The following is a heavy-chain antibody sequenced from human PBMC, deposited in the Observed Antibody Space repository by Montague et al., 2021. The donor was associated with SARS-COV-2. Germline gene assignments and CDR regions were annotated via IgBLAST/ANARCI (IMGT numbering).Heavy chain of an antibody. CDR2: ITHSGNT. CDR3: ARGLSGSYSGGWVPVALFDWYHYMDV. Sequence: SETLSLTCAVYGGSFSGYYWSWIRQPPGKGLEWIGEITHSGNTXXXPXXXXRVTISVDTSKNQFSLTLTSVTAADAAAYYCARGLSGSYSGGWVPVALFDWYHYMDVWGKGITVTVSS. J-gene: IGHJ6*03. D-gene: IGHD6-25*01. V-gene: IGHV4-34*01. CDR1: GGSFSGYY.